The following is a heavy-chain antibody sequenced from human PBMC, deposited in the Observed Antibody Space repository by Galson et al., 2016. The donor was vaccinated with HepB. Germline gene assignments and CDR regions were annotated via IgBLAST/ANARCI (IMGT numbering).Heavy chain of an antibody. Sequence: SLRLSCAASGFTLSSYAMHWVRQAPGKGLEWMAIISFDGSDKYYADSVKGRFTISRDNSKNTLYLQMSSLRADDTAVYYCARTPYSSASRAKSYYFDYWGQGTLVTVSS. J-gene: IGHJ4*02. D-gene: IGHD6-6*01. CDR1: GFTLSSYA. CDR2: ISFDGSDK. CDR3: ARTPYSSASRAKSYYFDY. V-gene: IGHV3-30*04.